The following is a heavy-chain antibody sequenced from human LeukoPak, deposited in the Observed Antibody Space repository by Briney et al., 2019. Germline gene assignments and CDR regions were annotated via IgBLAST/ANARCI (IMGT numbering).Heavy chain of an antibody. V-gene: IGHV4-59*01. CDR3: ARMSGAAANAFDM. J-gene: IGHJ3*02. Sequence: SETLSLTCTVSGGPISSYYWSWIRQPPGKGLEWIGYIYYSGSTNYNPSLKSRVTISVDTSKNQLSLKVSAVTAADTAVYYCARMSGAAANAFDMWGQGTMVTVSS. CDR2: IYYSGST. D-gene: IGHD6-13*01. CDR1: GGPISSYY.